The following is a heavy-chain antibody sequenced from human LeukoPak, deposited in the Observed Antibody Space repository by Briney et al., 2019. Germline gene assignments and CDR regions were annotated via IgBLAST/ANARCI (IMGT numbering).Heavy chain of an antibody. CDR3: ARLPAYCSSTSCYYDY. J-gene: IGHJ4*02. Sequence: GGSLRLSCAASGFTVSSNYMSWVRQAPGKGLEWVSVIYSGGSTYYADSVKGRFTISRDNSKNTLYLQMNSLRAEDTAVYYCARLPAYCSSTSCYYDYWGQGTLVTVSS. CDR2: IYSGGST. CDR1: GFTVSSNY. D-gene: IGHD2-2*01. V-gene: IGHV3-53*01.